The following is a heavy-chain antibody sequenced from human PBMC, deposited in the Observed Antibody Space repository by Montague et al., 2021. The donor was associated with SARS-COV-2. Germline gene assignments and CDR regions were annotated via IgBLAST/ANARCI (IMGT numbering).Heavy chain of an antibody. J-gene: IGHJ4*02. Sequence: TLSLTCTVSGVSITTYYWSWIRQPPGKGLEWIGYIYYSGSTYYTPSLKSRVSFSVDASKNEFSLRLTSVSAADTAVYYCARGGGDYGGNPFDYWGQGTLVTVSS. CDR1: GVSITTYY. V-gene: IGHV4-59*01. CDR3: ARGGGDYGGNPFDY. CDR2: IYYSGST. D-gene: IGHD4-23*01.